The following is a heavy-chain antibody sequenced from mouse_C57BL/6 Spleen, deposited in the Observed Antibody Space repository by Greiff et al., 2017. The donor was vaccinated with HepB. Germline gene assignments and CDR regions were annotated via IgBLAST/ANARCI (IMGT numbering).Heavy chain of an antibody. V-gene: IGHV1-74*01. J-gene: IGHJ4*01. Sequence: QVQLQQPGADLVKPGASVKVSCKASGYTFTSYWMHWVKQSPGQGLEWIGRIHPSDSDTNYNQKFKGKATLTVGKSSSTAYMQLSSLTTEDSAVYCCSIGGYWAMDYWGQGTTVTVSS. CDR2: IHPSDSDT. CDR3: SIGGYWAMDY. CDR1: GYTFTSYW.